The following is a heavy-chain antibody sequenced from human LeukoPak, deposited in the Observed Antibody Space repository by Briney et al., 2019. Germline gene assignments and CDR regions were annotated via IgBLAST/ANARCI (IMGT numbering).Heavy chain of an antibody. D-gene: IGHD3-22*01. CDR1: GGSISSSSYY. V-gene: IGHV4-39*02. CDR2: IYYSGST. CDR3: ARDFQIDSSGYYYVNY. J-gene: IGHJ4*02. Sequence: SETLSFTCTVSGGSISSSSYYWGWIRQPPGKGLEWIGSIYYSGSTYYNPSLKSRVTISVDTSKNQFSLKLSSVTAADTAVYYCARDFQIDSSGYYYVNYWGQGTLVTVSS.